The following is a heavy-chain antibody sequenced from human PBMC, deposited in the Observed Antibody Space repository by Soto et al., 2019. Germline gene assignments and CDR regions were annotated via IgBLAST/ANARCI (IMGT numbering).Heavy chain of an antibody. J-gene: IGHJ6*02. D-gene: IGHD3-10*01. CDR2: IYYSGST. CDR1: NGYISSYY. CDR3: ARGQSITMVVYYGMDV. V-gene: IGHV4-59*12. Sequence: PSETLSLTCTVSNGYISSYYWSWIRQPPGKGLEWIGYIYYSGSTNYNPSLKSRVTISVDTSKNQFSLKLSSVTAADTAVYYCARGQSITMVVYYGMDVWGQGTTVTVSS.